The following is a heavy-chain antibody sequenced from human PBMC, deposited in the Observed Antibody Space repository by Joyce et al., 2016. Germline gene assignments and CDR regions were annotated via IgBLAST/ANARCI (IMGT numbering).Heavy chain of an antibody. CDR2: INPYSGDT. J-gene: IGHJ4*02. CDR1: GYTFIDKY. Sequence: QVQLVQSGAEVKKLGASVRVSCKASGYTFIDKYIHWVRQAPGQGLEWMGWINPYSGDTNYAQKLQGRVTMTRDTSIGTAYVELSRLTYDDTAVYYCATYRTSGLVFDYWGQGTLVTVSS. V-gene: IGHV1-2*02. CDR3: ATYRTSGLVFDY. D-gene: IGHD6-19*01.